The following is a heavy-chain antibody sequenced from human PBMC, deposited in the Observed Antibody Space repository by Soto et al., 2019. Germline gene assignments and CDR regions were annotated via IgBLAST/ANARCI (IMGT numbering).Heavy chain of an antibody. D-gene: IGHD6-19*01. J-gene: IGHJ4*02. V-gene: IGHV3-30*18. CDR1: GFTFSSFG. Sequence: QVQLVESGGGVVQPGRSLRLSCAASGFTFSSFGIHWVRQTPGKGLEWVAVISYDGSNKYYADSVKGRFTISRDNSKNTLYLQMNSLRAEDTAIYYCAKDAARTDGWYYFDHWGQGALVTVSS. CDR2: ISYDGSNK. CDR3: AKDAARTDGWYYFDH.